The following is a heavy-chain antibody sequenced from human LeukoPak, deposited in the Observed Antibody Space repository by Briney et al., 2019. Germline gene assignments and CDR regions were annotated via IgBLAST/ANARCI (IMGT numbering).Heavy chain of an antibody. J-gene: IGHJ4*02. V-gene: IGHV1-2*02. D-gene: IGHD5-24*01. Sequence: GASVKVSCKASGYTFTGYYMHWVRQAPGQGLEWMGWINPNSGGTNYAQKFQGRVTMTRDTSISTAYMELSRLRSDDTAVYYCARGQIEMATISFDYWGQGTLVTVSS. CDR3: ARGQIEMATISFDY. CDR1: GYTFTGYY. CDR2: INPNSGGT.